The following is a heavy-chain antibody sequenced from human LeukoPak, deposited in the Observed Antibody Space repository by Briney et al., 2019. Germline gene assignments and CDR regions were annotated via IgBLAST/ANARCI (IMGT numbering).Heavy chain of an antibody. CDR2: ISYDGSNK. Sequence: HPGRSLRLSCAASGFTFSSYGMHWVRQAPGKGLEWVAVISYDGSNKYYADSVKGRFTISRDNSKNTLYLQMNSLRAGDTAVYYCAKGGLWFGGQGTLVTVSS. J-gene: IGHJ4*02. D-gene: IGHD3-10*01. CDR1: GFTFSSYG. CDR3: AKGGLWF. V-gene: IGHV3-30*18.